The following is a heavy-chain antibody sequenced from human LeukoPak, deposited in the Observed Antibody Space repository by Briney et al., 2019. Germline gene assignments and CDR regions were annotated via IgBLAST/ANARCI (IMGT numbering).Heavy chain of an antibody. D-gene: IGHD2-8*01. CDR1: GGSTSSYY. Sequence: SETLSLTCTVSGGSTSSYYWSWIRQPPGKGLEWIGYIYYSGSTNYNPSLKSRVTISVDTSKNQFSLKLSSVTAADTAVYYCARDLVYPDAFDIWGQGTMVTVSS. CDR3: ARDLVYPDAFDI. CDR2: IYYSGST. J-gene: IGHJ3*02. V-gene: IGHV4-59*01.